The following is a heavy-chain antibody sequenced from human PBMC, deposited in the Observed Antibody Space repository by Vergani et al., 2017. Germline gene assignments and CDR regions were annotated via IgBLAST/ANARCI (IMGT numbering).Heavy chain of an antibody. CDR2: ISYDGTQK. Sequence: QVHLVESGGGVVQPGRSLRLSCVVSGYTSSYYGMHWVRQAPGKGLEWVAVISYDGTQKYYADSVKGRFTISRDNSKSTLYLQMNSLRTEDTAVYYCATKSCGTPCCQIGHFREWGQGTLVTVSS. J-gene: IGHJ1*01. V-gene: IGHV3-30*03. D-gene: IGHD2-15*01. CDR1: GYTSSYYG. CDR3: ATKSCGTPCCQIGHFRE.